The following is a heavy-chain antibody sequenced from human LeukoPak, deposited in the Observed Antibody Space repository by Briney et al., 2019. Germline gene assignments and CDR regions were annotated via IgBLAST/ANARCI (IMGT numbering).Heavy chain of an antibody. CDR1: GYTLTELS. CDR2: FDPEDGET. D-gene: IGHD3-22*01. J-gene: IGHJ5*02. V-gene: IGHV1-24*01. CDR3: ATESPRRQYYYDPNWFDP. Sequence: ASVKVSCKVSGYTLTELSMHWVRQAPGKGLEWMGGFDPEDGETIYAQKFQGRVTMTEDTSTDTAYMELSSLRSEDTAVYYCATESPRRQYYYDPNWFDPWGQGTLDTVSS.